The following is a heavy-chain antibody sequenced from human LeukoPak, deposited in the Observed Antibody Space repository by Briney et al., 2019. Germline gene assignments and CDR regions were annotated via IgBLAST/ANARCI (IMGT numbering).Heavy chain of an antibody. CDR3: AKVSSGWRGYFDY. Sequence: GGSLRLSCAASGFTFSSYWMSWVRQAPGKGLEWVANIKQDGSEKYYVDSVKGRFTISRDNAKNTLYLQMNSLRAEDTAVYYCAKVSSGWRGYFDYWGQGTLVTVSS. CDR1: GFTFSSYW. D-gene: IGHD6-19*01. J-gene: IGHJ4*02. V-gene: IGHV3-7*03. CDR2: IKQDGSEK.